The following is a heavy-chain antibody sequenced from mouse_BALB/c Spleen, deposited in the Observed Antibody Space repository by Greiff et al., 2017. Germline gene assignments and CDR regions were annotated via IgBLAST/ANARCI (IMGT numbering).Heavy chain of an antibody. J-gene: IGHJ3*01. CDR1: GDSITSGY. CDR2: ISYSGST. V-gene: IGHV3-8*02. Sequence: EVQLQQSGPSLVKPSQTLSLTCSVTGDSITSGYWNWIRKFPGNKLEYMGYISYSGSTYYNPSLKSRISITRDTSKNQYYLQLNSVTTEDTATYYCARYYRYDAGAWFAYWGQGTLVTVSA. CDR3: ARYYRYDAGAWFAY. D-gene: IGHD2-14*01.